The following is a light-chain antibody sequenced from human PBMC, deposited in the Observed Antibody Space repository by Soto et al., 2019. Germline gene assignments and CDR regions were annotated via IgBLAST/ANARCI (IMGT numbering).Light chain of an antibody. CDR2: EVS. CDR3: SSYTPSSALQV. Sequence: QSALTQPASVSGSPGQSITISCTGTSTDVGDSNHVSWYQHHPGKAPKLIIYEVSYRPSGVSNRFSGSKSAYTASLTISGLQAEDEADYYCSSYTPSSALQVFGTGTKVTV. J-gene: IGLJ1*01. V-gene: IGLV2-14*01. CDR1: STDVGDSNH.